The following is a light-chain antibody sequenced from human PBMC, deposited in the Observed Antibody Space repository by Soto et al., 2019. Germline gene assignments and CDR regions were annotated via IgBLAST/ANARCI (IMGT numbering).Light chain of an antibody. CDR3: HQYSSSTKT. V-gene: IGKV3-20*01. CDR1: QSVSSSY. CDR2: GAS. Sequence: EIVLTQSPGTLSSSPGERATLSCRASQSVSSSYLAWYQQKPGQAPRLLIYGASSRATGIPDRFSGSGSGTDFTLTINRLEPEDFAVYYCHQYSSSTKTFGQGTKVDI. J-gene: IGKJ1*01.